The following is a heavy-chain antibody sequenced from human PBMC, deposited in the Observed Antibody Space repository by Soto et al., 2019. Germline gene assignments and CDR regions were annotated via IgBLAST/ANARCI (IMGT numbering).Heavy chain of an antibody. J-gene: IGHJ4*02. CDR3: ANANWGSDYFDY. CDR1: GFTFSSYA. D-gene: IGHD7-27*01. CDR2: ISGPGGST. V-gene: IGHV3-23*01. Sequence: GSLRLSCAASGFTFSSYAMRWVRQAPGKGLEWVSTISGPGGSTDYANSVKGRFTISRDNSKNTLYLQMNSLRAEDTAVYYCANANWGSDYFDYWGQGTLVTVSS.